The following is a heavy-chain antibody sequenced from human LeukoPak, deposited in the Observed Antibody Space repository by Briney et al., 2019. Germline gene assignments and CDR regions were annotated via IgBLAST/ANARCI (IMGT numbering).Heavy chain of an antibody. Sequence: PSETLSLTCTVSGGSIRTGDYYWSWIRQPPGQGLEWIGNIYFSGDTSYNPSLKSRLTISLDTSKNQFSLTLTSVTAADTAFYYCARRNFYYYGSGTYPARFDYWGQGILATVSS. CDR2: IYFSGDT. D-gene: IGHD3-10*01. J-gene: IGHJ4*02. CDR3: ARRNFYYYGSGTYPARFDY. V-gene: IGHV4-30-4*01. CDR1: GGSIRTGDYY.